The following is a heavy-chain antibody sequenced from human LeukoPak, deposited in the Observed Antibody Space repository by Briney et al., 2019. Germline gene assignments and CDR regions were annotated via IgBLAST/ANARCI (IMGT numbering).Heavy chain of an antibody. V-gene: IGHV4-59*08. J-gene: IGHJ3*02. CDR3: ARLARVFTVTTVGDAFDI. D-gene: IGHD4-17*01. CDR2: IYYSGST. Sequence: SETLSLTCTVSGGSISSYYWSWIRQPPGKGLEWIGYIYYSGSTNHNPSLKSRVTISVDTSKNQFSLKLSSVTAADTAVYYCARLARVFTVTTVGDAFDIWGQGTMVTVSS. CDR1: GGSISSYY.